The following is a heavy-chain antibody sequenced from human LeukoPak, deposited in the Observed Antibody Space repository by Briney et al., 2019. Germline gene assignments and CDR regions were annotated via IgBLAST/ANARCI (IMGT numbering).Heavy chain of an antibody. CDR2: ASAGGTT. J-gene: IGHJ4*02. D-gene: IGHD4-17*01. Sequence: GGSLRLSCAASGFTFSSYGMSWVRQAPGKGLEWVSGASAGGTTYYTGSVKGRFSISRDNSKSTLYLQMNSPRAEDTAVYYCANYYGDPGGSFDYWGQGTLVTVSS. CDR1: GFTFSSYG. CDR3: ANYYGDPGGSFDY. V-gene: IGHV3-23*01.